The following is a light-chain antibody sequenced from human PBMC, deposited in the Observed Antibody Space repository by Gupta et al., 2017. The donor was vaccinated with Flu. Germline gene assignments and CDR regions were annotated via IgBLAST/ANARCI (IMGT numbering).Light chain of an antibody. CDR2: AAS. Sequence: VIWMSQSPSLLSASTGDRVTISCRMSQGISSYSAWYQKKPRKARELLIYAASNLQSGVPSMFSGSGSGTDFTLTSSCLQSEVFATYCWQHYYSFPWTFGQGTKVEIK. J-gene: IGKJ1*01. CDR1: QGISSY. CDR3: QHYYSFPWT. V-gene: IGKV1D-8*01.